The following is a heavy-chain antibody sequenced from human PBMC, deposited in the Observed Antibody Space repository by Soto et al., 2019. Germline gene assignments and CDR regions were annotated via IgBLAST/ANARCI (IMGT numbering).Heavy chain of an antibody. J-gene: IGHJ4*02. V-gene: IGHV3-23*01. Sequence: GGSLRLSCAASGFTFSSYAMNWVRQAPGKGLEWVSGISGSGGSTYYADSVKGRFTISRDNSKNTLYLQMSSLRAEDTAVYYCARRSSGWYFDYWGQGTLVTASS. CDR2: ISGSGGST. CDR3: ARRSSGWYFDY. D-gene: IGHD6-19*01. CDR1: GFTFSSYA.